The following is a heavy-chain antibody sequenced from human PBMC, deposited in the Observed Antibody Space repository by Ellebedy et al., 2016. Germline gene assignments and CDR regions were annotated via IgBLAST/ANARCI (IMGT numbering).Heavy chain of an antibody. CDR1: GFTFSSYS. J-gene: IGHJ6*02. Sequence: GESLKISCAASGFTFSSYSMNWVRQAPGKGLEWVSSISSSSSYIYYADSVKGRFTISRDNAKNSLYLQMNSLRAEDTAVYYCARDLTRVVPAAMMSARYYYYGMDVWGQGTTVTVSS. CDR2: ISSSSSYI. V-gene: IGHV3-21*01. CDR3: ARDLTRVVPAAMMSARYYYYGMDV. D-gene: IGHD2-2*01.